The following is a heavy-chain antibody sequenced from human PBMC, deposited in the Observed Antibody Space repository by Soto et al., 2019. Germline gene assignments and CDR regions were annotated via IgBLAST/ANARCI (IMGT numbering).Heavy chain of an antibody. CDR1: GGSISSSNW. D-gene: IGHD3-22*01. CDR3: ARGDYYDSSGYYYFDY. CDR2: IYHSGST. V-gene: IGHV4-4*02. J-gene: IGHJ4*02. Sequence: KTSETLSLTCAVSGGSISSSNWWSWVRQPPGKGLEWIGEIYHSGSTNYNPSLKSRVTISVDKSKNQFSLKLSSVTAADTAVYYCARGDYYDSSGYYYFDYWGQGTLVTVSS.